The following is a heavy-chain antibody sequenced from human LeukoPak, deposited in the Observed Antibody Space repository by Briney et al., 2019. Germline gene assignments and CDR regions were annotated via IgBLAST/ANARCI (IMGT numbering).Heavy chain of an antibody. J-gene: IGHJ2*01. D-gene: IGHD1-26*01. CDR1: GGSISSFY. CDR3: ASQYSGSYYDWYFDL. V-gene: IGHV4-59*12. CDR2: IHHSGST. Sequence: PSETLSLTCTVSGGSISSFYWNWIRQPPGKGLEWIGYIHHSGSTNYNPSLKSRVTMSVDTSKNQFSLKLSSVTAADTAVYYCASQYSGSYYDWYFDLWGRGTLVTVSS.